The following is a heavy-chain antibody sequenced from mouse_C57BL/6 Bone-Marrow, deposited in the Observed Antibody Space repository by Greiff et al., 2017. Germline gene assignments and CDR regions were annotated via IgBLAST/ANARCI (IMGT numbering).Heavy chain of an antibody. V-gene: IGHV1-69*01. CDR3: AREGYSNYPHYYAMDY. D-gene: IGHD2-5*01. CDR1: GYTFTSYW. CDR2: IDPSDSST. J-gene: IGHJ4*01. Sequence: QVQLQQSGAELVMPGASVKLSCKASGYTFTSYWMHWVKQRPGQGLEWIGEIDPSDSSTNYNQKFKGKSTLTVDKSSSTAYMQLSSLTSVNTAVYYCAREGYSNYPHYYAMDYWGQGTSVTVSS.